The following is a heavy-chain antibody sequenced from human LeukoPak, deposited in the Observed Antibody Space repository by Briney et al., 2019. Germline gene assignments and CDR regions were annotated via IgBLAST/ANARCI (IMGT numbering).Heavy chain of an antibody. D-gene: IGHD2-8*01. CDR3: ARWQVTSCTNGCTPNYYDS. CDR2: THYSGSA. Sequence: TPSETLSLTCTVSGGSISSGGYSWSWIRQHPGKGLEWIGYTHYSGSAHYNPSLKSRLTMSVDTSNHQFSLRLTSVTDADTAVYYCARWQVTSCTNGCTPNYYDSWGQGTLVTVSS. J-gene: IGHJ4*02. CDR1: GGSISSGGYS. V-gene: IGHV4-31*03.